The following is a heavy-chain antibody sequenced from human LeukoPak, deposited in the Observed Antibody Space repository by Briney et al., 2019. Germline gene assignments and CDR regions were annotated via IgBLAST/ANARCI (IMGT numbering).Heavy chain of an antibody. D-gene: IGHD6-13*01. Sequence: SETLSLTCTVSGGSISNYYWSWIRQPAAKGLEWIGRIYTGGSTNYNPSLKSRVTMSVDTSKNQFSLKVSSVTAADTAVYYCARGGGTSWLDYWGQGTLVIVSS. V-gene: IGHV4-4*07. CDR3: ARGGGTSWLDY. CDR2: IYTGGST. CDR1: GGSISNYY. J-gene: IGHJ4*02.